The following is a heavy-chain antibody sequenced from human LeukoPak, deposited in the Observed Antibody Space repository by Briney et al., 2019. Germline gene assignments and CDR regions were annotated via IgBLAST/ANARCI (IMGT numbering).Heavy chain of an antibody. D-gene: IGHD1-26*01. CDR1: GFTLSSYW. CDR3: VRDDGADKPY. V-gene: IGHV3-7*01. CDR2: IKRDGSEK. J-gene: IGHJ4*02. Sequence: GGSLRLSCAASGFTLSSYWMSWVRQAPGKGLEWVANIKRDGSEKYYVDSVKGRFTISRDNAKNSLYLQMNSLRVEDTAVYYSVRDDGADKPYWGQGTLVTVSS.